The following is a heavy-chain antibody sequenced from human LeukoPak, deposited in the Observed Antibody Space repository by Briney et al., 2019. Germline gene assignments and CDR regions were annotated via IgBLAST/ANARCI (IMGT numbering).Heavy chain of an antibody. CDR2: INTNTGKP. Sequence: ASVKVSCKASGYTFTSYAMSWVRQAPGQGLEWMGWINTNTGKPKYAQGFTGRVVFSLDTSVSTAYLQISSLKAEDTAVYYCAREPSAGGSCSSGDYYYYIDVWGKGTTVTVSS. V-gene: IGHV7-4-1*02. J-gene: IGHJ6*03. CDR1: GYTFTSYA. D-gene: IGHD2-2*01. CDR3: AREPSAGGSCSSGDYYYYIDV.